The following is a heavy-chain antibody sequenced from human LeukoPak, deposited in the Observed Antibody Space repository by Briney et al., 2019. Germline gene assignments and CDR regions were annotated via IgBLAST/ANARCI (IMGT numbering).Heavy chain of an antibody. V-gene: IGHV4-59*10. J-gene: IGHJ4*02. D-gene: IGHD1-26*01. CDR3: ARAAGRDTTSGLDFDY. CDR1: CGSFSGYY. Sequence: SETLSFTCAVYCGSFSGYYWSWIRQPAGKGLEWIGRIYSSRSIYNPSLKSRVTMSVDTSKNQFSLKLSSVTAADTAVYYCARAAGRDTTSGLDFDYWGQGILVTVSS. CDR2: IYSSRSI.